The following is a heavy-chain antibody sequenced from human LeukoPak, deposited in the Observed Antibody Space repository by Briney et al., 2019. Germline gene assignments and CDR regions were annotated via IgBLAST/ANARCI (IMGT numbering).Heavy chain of an antibody. CDR1: GGSFSGYY. Sequence: SETLSLTCAVYGGSFSGYYWSWIRQPPGKGLEWIGEINHSGSTNYNPSLKSRVTISVDTSKNQFSLKLSSVTAADTAVYYCASGDGSGSYYTAFDYWGQGTLVTVSS. CDR2: INHSGST. CDR3: ASGDGSGSYYTAFDY. V-gene: IGHV4-34*01. D-gene: IGHD3-10*01. J-gene: IGHJ4*02.